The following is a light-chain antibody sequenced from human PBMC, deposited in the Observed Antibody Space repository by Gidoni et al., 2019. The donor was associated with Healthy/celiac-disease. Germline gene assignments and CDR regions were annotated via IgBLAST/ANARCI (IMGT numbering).Light chain of an antibody. CDR3: MQALQTWKT. V-gene: IGKV2-28*01. Sequence: DIVMTQSPLSLPVTPGEPASISCRASQSLLHSNGYNSLDWYLQKPGQSPQLLIYLGSNRASGVPDRFSGSGSGTDFTLKISRVEAEDVGVYYCMQALQTWKTFGQXTKVEIK. CDR2: LGS. CDR1: QSLLHSNGYNS. J-gene: IGKJ1*01.